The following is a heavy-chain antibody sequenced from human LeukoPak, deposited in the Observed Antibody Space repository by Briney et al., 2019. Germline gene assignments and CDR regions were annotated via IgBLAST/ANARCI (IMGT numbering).Heavy chain of an antibody. CDR1: GFTFSSYA. V-gene: IGHV3-23*01. D-gene: IGHD5-24*01. CDR3: AKTLDPATTLTDY. Sequence: GGSLRLSCAASGFTFSSYAMSWVRQAPGKGLEWVSAISGSGGSTYYADSVKGRFTISRGNSKNTLYLQMNSLRAEDTAVYYCAKTLDPATTLTDYWGQGTLVTVSS. J-gene: IGHJ4*02. CDR2: ISGSGGST.